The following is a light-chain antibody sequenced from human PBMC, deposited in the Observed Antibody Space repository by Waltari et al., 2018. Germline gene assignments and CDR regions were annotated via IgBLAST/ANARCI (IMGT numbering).Light chain of an antibody. CDR3: AAWDDSLTVR. CDR1: SSNLGRRF. Sequence: QSVLTQPPPASGTPGQRVTNSCSGSSSNLGRRFVCLYQHPPGTAHKPLISRNDQRPSGVPDRFSGSRSGTSASLAISGLRSEDEADYYCAAWDDSLTVRFGGGTKLTVL. J-gene: IGLJ3*02. CDR2: RND. V-gene: IGLV1-47*01.